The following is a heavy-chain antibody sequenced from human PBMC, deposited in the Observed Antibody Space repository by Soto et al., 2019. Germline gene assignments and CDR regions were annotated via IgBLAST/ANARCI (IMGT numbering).Heavy chain of an antibody. Sequence: GGSLRLSCAASGFIFSNAWMSWVRQAPGKGLEWVGRIKSKTDGGTTDYAAPVKGRFTISRDDSKNTLYLQMNSLKTEDTAVYYCTTDFGGDSHLPESDYWGQGTLVNVSS. V-gene: IGHV3-15*01. CDR1: GFIFSNAW. CDR2: IKSKTDGGTT. J-gene: IGHJ4*02. CDR3: TTDFGGDSHLPESDY. D-gene: IGHD2-21*02.